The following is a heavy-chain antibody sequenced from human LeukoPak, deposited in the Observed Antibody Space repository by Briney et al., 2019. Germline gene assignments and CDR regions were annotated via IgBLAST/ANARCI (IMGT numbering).Heavy chain of an antibody. V-gene: IGHV3-33*01. D-gene: IGHD3-10*01. CDR2: IWYDGSNK. CDR3: ARPGITAFDI. Sequence: GGSLRLSCAASGFTFSSYGMHWVRQAPGKGLEWVAVIWYDGSNKYYADSVKGRITISRDNAKNSVSLYMNSLRAEDSAVYYCARPGITAFDIWGQGTMVTVSS. CDR1: GFTFSSYG. J-gene: IGHJ3*02.